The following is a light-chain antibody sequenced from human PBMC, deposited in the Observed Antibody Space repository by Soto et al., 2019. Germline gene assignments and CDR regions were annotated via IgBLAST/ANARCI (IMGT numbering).Light chain of an antibody. J-gene: IGKJ3*01. CDR1: QSISSY. CDR2: AAS. CDR3: QQSYSTPFT. Sequence: DIQMTQSPSSLSASVGDRVTITCRASQSISSYLNWYQQKPGKAPKLLIYAASSLQSGVPSRFSGSGSGRDCTLTISSLQPEDFATYYCQQSYSTPFTFGPGTKVDIK. V-gene: IGKV1-39*01.